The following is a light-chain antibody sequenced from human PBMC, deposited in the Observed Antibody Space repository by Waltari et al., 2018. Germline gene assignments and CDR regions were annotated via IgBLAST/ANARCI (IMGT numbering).Light chain of an antibody. CDR3: QQYYNWRA. CDR1: ETVSHK. J-gene: IGKJ1*01. Sequence: EIVLTQSPGTLSLSPGERATLYCRASETVSHKLAWYQQKPGQAPRLLIYDASTRASGVPDRFSARGYGTDFTLSISSLQSEDFAVYFCQQYYNWRAFGQGTKVEIK. CDR2: DAS. V-gene: IGKV3D-15*01.